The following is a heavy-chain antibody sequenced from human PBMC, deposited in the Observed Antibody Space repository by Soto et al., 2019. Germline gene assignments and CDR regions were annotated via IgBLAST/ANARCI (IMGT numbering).Heavy chain of an antibody. CDR3: ARSPLDPYGSGRSPWFDP. CDR2: IYPGDSDT. J-gene: IGHJ5*02. CDR1: GYSFTSYW. D-gene: IGHD3-10*01. Sequence: PGESLKISCKGSGYSFTSYWIAWVRQMPGKGLEWMGIIYPGDSDTRYSPSFQGQVTISADKSISTAYMELSSLRSEDTAVYYCARSPLDPYGSGRSPWFDPWGQGTLVTVSS. V-gene: IGHV5-51*01.